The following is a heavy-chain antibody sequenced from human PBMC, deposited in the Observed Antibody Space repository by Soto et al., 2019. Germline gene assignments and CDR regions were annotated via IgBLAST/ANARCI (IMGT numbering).Heavy chain of an antibody. D-gene: IGHD2-21*01. CDR1: GYTFTSYG. Sequence: ASVKVSCKASGYTFTSYGISWVRQAPGQGLEWMGWISAYNGNTNYAQKLQGRVTMTTDTSTSTAYMELRSLRSDDTAVYYCARGLYCGGDCYATDYWGQGTLVTVSS. V-gene: IGHV1-18*01. CDR3: ARGLYCGGDCYATDY. CDR2: ISAYNGNT. J-gene: IGHJ4*02.